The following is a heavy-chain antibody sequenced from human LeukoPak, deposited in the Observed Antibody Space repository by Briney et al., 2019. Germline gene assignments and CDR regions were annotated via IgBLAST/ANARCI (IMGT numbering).Heavy chain of an antibody. Sequence: PGGSLRLSCAASGFTFSSYAMSWVRQAPGKGLEWVSAISGSGGSTYYADSVKGRFAISRDNSKNTLYLQMNSLRAEDTAVYYCANSNSGSYYNTVDYFDYWGQGTLVTVSS. V-gene: IGHV3-23*01. J-gene: IGHJ4*02. CDR1: GFTFSSYA. CDR2: ISGSGGST. CDR3: ANSNSGSYYNTVDYFDY. D-gene: IGHD1-26*01.